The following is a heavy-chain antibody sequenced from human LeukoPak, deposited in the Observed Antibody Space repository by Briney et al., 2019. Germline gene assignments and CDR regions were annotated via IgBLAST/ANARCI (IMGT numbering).Heavy chain of an antibody. V-gene: IGHV3-23*01. CDR2: ISGSGGST. Sequence: GSLRLSYAASGFTFSSYAMSWVRQAPGKGLEWVSAISGSGGSTYYADSVKGRFTISRDDSKNTLYLQMNSLRAEDTAVYYCAKDRAYYDFWSALDYWGQGTLVTVSS. D-gene: IGHD3-3*01. J-gene: IGHJ4*02. CDR3: AKDRAYYDFWSALDY. CDR1: GFTFSSYA.